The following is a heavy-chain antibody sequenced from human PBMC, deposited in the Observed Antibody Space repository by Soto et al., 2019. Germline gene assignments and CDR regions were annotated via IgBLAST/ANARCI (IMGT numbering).Heavy chain of an antibody. D-gene: IGHD7-27*01. CDR1: GGSVSHGDYY. V-gene: IGHV4-30-4*01. CDR2: IFNIGST. CDR3: APGLSGDKVDY. J-gene: IGHJ4*02. Sequence: QVQLQESGPGLVTPSQTLSLTCTVSGGSVSHGDYYWSWIRQPPQKGLEWIGHIFNIGSTYSNPSLKSRVTISVDTSKNQFSLTLSSVTAADTGVYYFAPGLSGDKVDYWGQGTLVTVSS.